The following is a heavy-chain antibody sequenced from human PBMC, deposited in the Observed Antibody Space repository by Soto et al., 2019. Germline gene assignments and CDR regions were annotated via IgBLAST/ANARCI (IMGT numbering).Heavy chain of an antibody. CDR2: ISSDGRKE. Sequence: QEQLVESGGGVVQPGRSLRLSCAASGFTYRTYAMHWVRQAPSKGLEWVAVISSDGRKEFYVDSVKGRFTISRDNSKNTLYLQMNSPRTDDTAIYYCARDNGGYWGQGTLVTVSS. CDR1: GFTYRTYA. V-gene: IGHV3-30*04. D-gene: IGHD2-8*01. J-gene: IGHJ4*02. CDR3: ARDNGGY.